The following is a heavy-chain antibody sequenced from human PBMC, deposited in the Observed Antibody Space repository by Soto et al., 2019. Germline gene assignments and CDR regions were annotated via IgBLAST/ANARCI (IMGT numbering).Heavy chain of an antibody. CDR3: AKENYYDSSGYYQFFDY. D-gene: IGHD3-22*01. CDR1: GFTFSSYA. Sequence: GGSLRLSXAASGFTFSSYAMSWVRQAPGKGLEWVSAISGSGGSTYYADSVKGRFTISRDNSKNTLYLQMNSLRAEDTAVYYCAKENYYDSSGYYQFFDYWGQGTLVTVSS. J-gene: IGHJ4*02. CDR2: ISGSGGST. V-gene: IGHV3-23*01.